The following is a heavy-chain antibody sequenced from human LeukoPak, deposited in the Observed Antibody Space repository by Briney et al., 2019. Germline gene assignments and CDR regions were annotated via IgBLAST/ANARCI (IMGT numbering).Heavy chain of an antibody. Sequence: GASVKVSCKASGYTFSDYYIHWVRQAPGQGLEWMGWINPNSGSTSYVQKFQDRVTLTRDTSISTVYMELSRLRSDDTAVYYCARHPNLDYWGQGTLVIVSS. CDR2: INPNSGST. V-gene: IGHV1-2*02. CDR3: ARHPNLDY. CDR1: GYTFSDYY. J-gene: IGHJ4*02.